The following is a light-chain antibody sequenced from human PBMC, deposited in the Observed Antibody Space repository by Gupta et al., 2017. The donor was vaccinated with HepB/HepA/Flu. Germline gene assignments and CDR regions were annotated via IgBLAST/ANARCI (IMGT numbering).Light chain of an antibody. CDR2: GGS. Sequence: AIRMTQSPSSFSASTGDRVTITCRASEIIPNYLAWYQQKPGNAPKLLIFGGSTVQSGVPSRFSGSGSGTDFTLTISRLQSEDFATYYCQQEDSSPKTFGQGTKLEIK. J-gene: IGKJ2*01. CDR3: QQEDSSPKT. V-gene: IGKV1-8*01. CDR1: EIIPNY.